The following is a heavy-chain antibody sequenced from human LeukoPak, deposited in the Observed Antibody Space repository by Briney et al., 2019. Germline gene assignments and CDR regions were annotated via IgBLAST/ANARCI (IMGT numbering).Heavy chain of an antibody. CDR2: ISDSGRTT. V-gene: IGHV3-48*03. CDR1: GLTFSNFK. CDR3: ASWAGNTQSDSWSGPFDY. Sequence: PGGSRRLSCAVSGLTFSNFKMNWVRQAPGKGLEWVSYISDSGRTTFYADSVKGRFTISRDNAKNSLYLQMSSLRVEDTAVYYCASWAGNTQSDSWSGPFDYWGRGTLVTVSS. D-gene: IGHD3-3*01. J-gene: IGHJ4*02.